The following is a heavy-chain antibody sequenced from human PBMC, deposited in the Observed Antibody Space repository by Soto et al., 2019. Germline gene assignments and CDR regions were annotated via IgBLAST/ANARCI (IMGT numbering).Heavy chain of an antibody. J-gene: IGHJ4*02. Sequence: QVQLQESVPGLVKPSETLSLTCTVSGGSISSYYWSWIRQPPGKGLEWIGYIYYSGSTNYNPSLKSRVTISVDTSKNQFSLRLSSVTAADTAVDYCARVYGDHFAYWGQGTLVTVSS. CDR2: IYYSGST. V-gene: IGHV4-59*01. D-gene: IGHD4-17*01. CDR1: GGSISSYY. CDR3: ARVYGDHFAY.